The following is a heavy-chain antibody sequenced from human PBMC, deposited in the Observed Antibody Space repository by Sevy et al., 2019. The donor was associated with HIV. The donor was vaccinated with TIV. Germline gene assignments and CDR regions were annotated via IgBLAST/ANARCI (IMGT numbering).Heavy chain of an antibody. D-gene: IGHD3-10*01. Sequence: SGPTLVNPTQTLTLTCTFSGFSLSTSAVGVGWLRQPPGKVLEWLALIYWNDDKRYSPSLKSRLAITTDTSKNQVVLTMTNMDPVDTATYFCAHILFPYGSGTYDYCGQGTLVTVSS. CDR1: GFSLSTSAVG. CDR3: AHILFPYGSGTYDY. J-gene: IGHJ4*02. CDR2: IYWNDDK. V-gene: IGHV2-5*01.